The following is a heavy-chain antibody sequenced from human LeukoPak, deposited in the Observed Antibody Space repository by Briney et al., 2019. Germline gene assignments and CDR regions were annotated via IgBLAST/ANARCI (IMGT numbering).Heavy chain of an antibody. CDR2: IKQDGSEK. V-gene: IGHV3-7*01. Sequence: GGSLRLSCAVSGFTFSSYWMSWVRQAPGKGLEWVANIKQDGSEKYYVDSVKGRFTISRDNAKNSLYLQMNSLRAEDTAVYYCARTHGGYSGYDYYYGVDVWGQRTTVTVSS. CDR3: ARTHGGYSGYDYYYGVDV. J-gene: IGHJ6*02. CDR1: GFTFSSYW. D-gene: IGHD5-12*01.